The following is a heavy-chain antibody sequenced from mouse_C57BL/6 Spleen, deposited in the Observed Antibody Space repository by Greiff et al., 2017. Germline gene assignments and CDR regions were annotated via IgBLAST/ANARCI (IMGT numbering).Heavy chain of an antibody. CDR3: ASMVTTGYYAMDY. Sequence: VQLQQPGAELVMPGASVKLSCKASGYTFTSYWMHWVKQRPGQGLEWIGEIDPSDSYTNYNQKFKGKSTLTVDKSSSTAYMQLSSLTSEDSAVYYCASMVTTGYYAMDYWGQGTSVTVSS. CDR1: GYTFTSYW. J-gene: IGHJ4*01. V-gene: IGHV1-69*01. CDR2: IDPSDSYT. D-gene: IGHD2-2*01.